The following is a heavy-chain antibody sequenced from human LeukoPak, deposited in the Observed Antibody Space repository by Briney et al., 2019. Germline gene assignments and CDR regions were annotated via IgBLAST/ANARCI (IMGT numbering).Heavy chain of an antibody. D-gene: IGHD6-19*01. Sequence: GASVKVSCKASGYTFTGYYTHWVRQAPGQGLEWMGWINPNSGGTNYAQKFQGRVTMTRDTSISTAYMELSRLRSDDTAVYYCARRGIAVAGTLPLIDYWGQGTLVTVSS. J-gene: IGHJ4*02. V-gene: IGHV1-2*02. CDR3: ARRGIAVAGTLPLIDY. CDR2: INPNSGGT. CDR1: GYTFTGYY.